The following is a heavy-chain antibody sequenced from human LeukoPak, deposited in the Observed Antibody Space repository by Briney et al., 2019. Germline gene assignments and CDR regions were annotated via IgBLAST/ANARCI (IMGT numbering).Heavy chain of an antibody. CDR2: INHSGST. D-gene: IGHD3-22*01. CDR1: GGSFSGYY. Sequence: TSETLSLTCAVYGGSFSGYYWSWIRQPPGKGLEWIGEINHSGSTNYNPSLKSRVTISVDTSKNQFSLKLSSVTAADTAVYYCARVVRLGYYDSSGYNFDYWGQGTLVTVSS. V-gene: IGHV4-34*01. J-gene: IGHJ4*02. CDR3: ARVVRLGYYDSSGYNFDY.